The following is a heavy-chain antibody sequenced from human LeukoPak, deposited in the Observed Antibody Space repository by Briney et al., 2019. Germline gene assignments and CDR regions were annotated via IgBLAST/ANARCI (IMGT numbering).Heavy chain of an antibody. CDR3: AKDGIFGVVLDYFDY. Sequence: PGRSLRLSCAASGFTFSSYAMHWVRQAPGKGLEWVAVISYDGSNKYYADSVKGRFTISRDNSKNTLYLQMNSLRAEDTAVYYCAKDGIFGVVLDYFDYWGQGTLVTVSS. CDR1: GFTFSSYA. CDR2: ISYDGSNK. J-gene: IGHJ4*02. V-gene: IGHV3-30*04. D-gene: IGHD3-3*02.